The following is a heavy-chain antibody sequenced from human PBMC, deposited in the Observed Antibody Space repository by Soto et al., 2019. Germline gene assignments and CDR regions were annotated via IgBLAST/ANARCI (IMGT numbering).Heavy chain of an antibody. CDR2: ISYDGSNK. CDR1: GFTFSSYG. Sequence: QVQLVESGGGVVQPGRSLRLSCAASGFTFSSYGMHWVRQAPGKGLEWVAVISYDGSNKYYADSVKGRFTISRDNSKNTLYLQMNSLRAEDTAVYYCAKGYGMDVWCQGTTVTVSS. J-gene: IGHJ6*02. V-gene: IGHV3-30*18. CDR3: AKGYGMDV.